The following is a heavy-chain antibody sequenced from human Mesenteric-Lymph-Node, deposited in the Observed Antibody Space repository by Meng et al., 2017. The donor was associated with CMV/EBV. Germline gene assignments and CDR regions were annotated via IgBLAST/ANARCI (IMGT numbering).Heavy chain of an antibody. Sequence: SVKVSCKASGGTFSSYAISWVRQAPGQGLEWMGGIIPIFGTANYAQKFQGRVTITTDESTSTAYMELSSLRSEDTAVYYCARDGGGLERRVFYYGMDVWGQGTTVTVSS. D-gene: IGHD1-1*01. J-gene: IGHJ6*02. V-gene: IGHV1-69*05. CDR1: GGTFSSYA. CDR3: ARDGGGLERRVFYYGMDV. CDR2: IIPIFGTA.